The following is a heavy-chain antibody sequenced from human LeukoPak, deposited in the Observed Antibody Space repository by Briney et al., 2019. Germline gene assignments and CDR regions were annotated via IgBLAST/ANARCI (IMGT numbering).Heavy chain of an antibody. CDR1: GFTVSNNY. CDR3: ARGAVTTFGY. Sequence: PGGSLRLSCAASGFTVSNNYMSWVRQRPGKGLEWVSVIYSGGNTYYADSVRGRFTISRDNSKNTLYLQMKSLRADDTAVYYCARGAVTTFGYWGQGTLVTVSS. D-gene: IGHD4-17*01. V-gene: IGHV3-53*01. J-gene: IGHJ4*02. CDR2: IYSGGNT.